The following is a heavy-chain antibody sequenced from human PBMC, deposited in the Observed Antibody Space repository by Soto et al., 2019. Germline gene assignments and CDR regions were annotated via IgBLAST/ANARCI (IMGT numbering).Heavy chain of an antibody. V-gene: IGHV3-33*01. Sequence: QVQLVESGGGVVQPGRSLRLSCAASGFTFSSYGMHWVRQAPGKGLEWVAVIWYDGSNKYYADSVKGRFTISRDNYKNPLYLQINSLRAEDTAVYYCARDQGTTVTTLGRWGQGTLVTVSS. CDR1: GFTFSSYG. CDR3: ARDQGTTVTTLGR. CDR2: IWYDGSNK. J-gene: IGHJ4*02. D-gene: IGHD4-17*01.